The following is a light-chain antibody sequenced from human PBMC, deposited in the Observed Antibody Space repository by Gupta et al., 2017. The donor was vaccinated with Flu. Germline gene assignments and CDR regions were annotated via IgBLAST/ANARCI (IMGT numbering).Light chain of an antibody. V-gene: IGKV1-5*03. CDR2: KAS. CDR3: QQYDWFSRA. J-gene: IGKJ1*01. Sequence: PSILSASGGNRVAISCRASQSIGHWLAWFQQKPGKAPKLLIFKASKIRSGVPSRLSSDGYGTRFTLVIGGQPRADFVTYNRQQYDWFSRAFGQGTKVEI. CDR1: QSIGHW.